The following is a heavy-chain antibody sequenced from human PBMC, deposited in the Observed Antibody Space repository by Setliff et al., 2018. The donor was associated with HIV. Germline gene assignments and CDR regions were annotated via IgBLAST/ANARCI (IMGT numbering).Heavy chain of an antibody. CDR1: GGSISSYY. CDR3: ARDYGAAGGGY. D-gene: IGHD6-25*01. Sequence: PSETLSLTCKVSGGSISSYYWSWIRQPPGKGLEWIGYIYYSGSTNYNPSLRSRVTISVDTSKNLFSLKLSSVTAADTAVYYCARDYGAAGGGYWGQGTLVTVSS. CDR2: IYYSGST. V-gene: IGHV4-59*12. J-gene: IGHJ4*02.